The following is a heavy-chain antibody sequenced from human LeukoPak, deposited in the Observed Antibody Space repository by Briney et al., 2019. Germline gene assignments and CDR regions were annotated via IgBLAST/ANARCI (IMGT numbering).Heavy chain of an antibody. CDR1: GYTLTELS. V-gene: IGHV1-24*01. D-gene: IGHD3-22*01. J-gene: IGHJ4*02. CDR2: FDPEDGET. CDR3: ATPMSYDSSGYYPLRY. Sequence: ASVKVSCKVSGYTLTELSMHWVRQAPGKGLEWMGGFDPEDGETTYAQKFQGRVTMTEDTSTDTAYMELSSLRSEDTAVYYCATPMSYDSSGYYPLRYWGQGTLVTVSS.